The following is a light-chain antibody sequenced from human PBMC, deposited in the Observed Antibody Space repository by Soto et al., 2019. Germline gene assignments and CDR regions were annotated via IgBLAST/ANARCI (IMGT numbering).Light chain of an antibody. CDR2: EGS. J-gene: IGLJ1*01. V-gene: IGLV2-23*01. Sequence: QPASVSGSPGQSITISCTGTSSDVGGYNYVSWYQQHPGKAPKLMIYEGSKRPSRVSNRFSGSKSGNTASLTISGLQAEDEADYYCCSYAGSSTYVFGTGTKVTVL. CDR3: CSYAGSSTYV. CDR1: SSDVGGYNY.